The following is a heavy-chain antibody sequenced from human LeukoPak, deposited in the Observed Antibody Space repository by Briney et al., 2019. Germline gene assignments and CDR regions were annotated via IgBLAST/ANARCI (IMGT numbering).Heavy chain of an antibody. J-gene: IGHJ4*02. V-gene: IGHV1-18*01. CDR1: GYTFTSYG. CDR2: ISAYNGNT. D-gene: IGHD3-3*01. Sequence: GASVKVSCKASGYTFTSYGISWVRQAPGQGLEWMGWISAYNGNTNYAQKLQGRVTMTTDTSTSTAYMELRSLRSDDTAVYYCARDRAATYYDFWSGPPYFDYWGQGTLVTVSS. CDR3: ARDRAATYYDFWSGPPYFDY.